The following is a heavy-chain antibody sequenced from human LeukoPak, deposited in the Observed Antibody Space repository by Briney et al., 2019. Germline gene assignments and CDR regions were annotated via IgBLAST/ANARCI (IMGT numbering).Heavy chain of an antibody. CDR2: IIPIFGTA. V-gene: IGHV1-69*05. D-gene: IGHD3-22*01. J-gene: IGHJ5*02. CDR1: GGTFSSYA. Sequence: SVKVSCKASGGTFSSYAISWVRQAPGQGLEWMGGIIPIFGTANYAQKFQGRVTITTDESTSTAYMELSSLRSEGTAVYYCARGGGDSSRYYPLWFDPWGQGTLVTVSS. CDR3: ARGGGDSSRYYPLWFDP.